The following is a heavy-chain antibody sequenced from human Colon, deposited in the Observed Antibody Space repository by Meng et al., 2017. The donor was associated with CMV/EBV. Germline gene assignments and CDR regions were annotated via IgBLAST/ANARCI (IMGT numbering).Heavy chain of an antibody. Sequence: GGSLRLSCAASGFTFSSYAMSWVRQAPGKGLEWVSVIYSCGSSTYYADSVKGRFTLSRDNSRNTLYLQMNSVKVADTAVYYCARDQFYYFDYWGQGTLVTVSS. V-gene: IGHV3-23*03. CDR3: ARDQFYYFDY. D-gene: IGHD5-24*01. J-gene: IGHJ4*02. CDR1: GFTFSSYA. CDR2: IYSCGSST.